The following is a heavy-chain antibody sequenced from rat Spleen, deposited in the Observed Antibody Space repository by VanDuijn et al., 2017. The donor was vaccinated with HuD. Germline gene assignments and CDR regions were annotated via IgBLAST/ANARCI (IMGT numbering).Heavy chain of an antibody. CDR3: ATRDGGYPG. D-gene: IGHD1-11*01. CDR1: GLSFSDYF. CDR2: TSYDGRRT. V-gene: IGHV5S10*01. Sequence: EVQLVESGGGLVQPGGALKLSWVASGLSFSDYFMAWVRQAPTKGLEWVATTSYDGRRTYYRDSVKGRFTISRDNAKSTLYLQMDSLRSEDTATYYCATRDGGYPGWGQGTLVTVSS. J-gene: IGHJ3*01.